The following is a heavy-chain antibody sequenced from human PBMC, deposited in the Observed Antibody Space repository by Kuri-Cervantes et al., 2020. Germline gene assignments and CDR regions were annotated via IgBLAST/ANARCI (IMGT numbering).Heavy chain of an antibody. CDR1: GFTFSSYS. V-gene: IGHV3-48*01. D-gene: IGHD3-10*01. J-gene: IGHJ6*03. CDR3: AGDHYYYYYMDV. Sequence: GGSLRLSCAAPGFTFSSYSMNWVRQAPGKGLEWVSYISSSSSTIYYADSVKGRFTISRDNAKNSLYLQMNSLRAEDTAVYYCAGDHYYYYYMDVWGKGTTVTVSS. CDR2: ISSSSSTI.